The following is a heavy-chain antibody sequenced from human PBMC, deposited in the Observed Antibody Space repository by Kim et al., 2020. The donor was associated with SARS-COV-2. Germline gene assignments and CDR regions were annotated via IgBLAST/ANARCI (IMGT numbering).Heavy chain of an antibody. V-gene: IGHV4-59*13. CDR2: IYYSGST. Sequence: SETLSLTCTVSGGSISSYYWSWIRQPPGKGLEWIGYIYYSGSTNYNPSLKSRVTISVDTSKNQFSLKLSSVTAADTAVYYCARGGSSMAVSYWGQGTLVTVSS. D-gene: IGHD6-6*01. J-gene: IGHJ4*02. CDR1: GGSISSYY. CDR3: ARGGSSMAVSY.